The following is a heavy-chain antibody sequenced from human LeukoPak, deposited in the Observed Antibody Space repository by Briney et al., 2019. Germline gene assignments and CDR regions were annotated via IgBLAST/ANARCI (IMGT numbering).Heavy chain of an antibody. CDR2: IYRSGST. CDR1: GYSINSGYY. D-gene: IGHD2-15*01. J-gene: IGHJ4*02. CDR3: ARLPVVAAVYFDY. Sequence: TPSETLSLTCTVSGYSINSGYYWVWIRQPPGKGLEWIGSIYRSGSTNYNPSLKSRVTISVDTSKNQFSLKVSSVTAADTAVYYCARLPVVAAVYFDYWGQGTLVTVSS. V-gene: IGHV4-38-2*02.